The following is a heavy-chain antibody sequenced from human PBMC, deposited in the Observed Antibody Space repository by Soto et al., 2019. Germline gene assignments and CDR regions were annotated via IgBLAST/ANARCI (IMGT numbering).Heavy chain of an antibody. CDR3: ARLLPVDTAIDAFDI. D-gene: IGHD5-18*01. CDR1: AYSFTSYS. J-gene: IGHJ3*02. Sequence: GESVKISCKGSAYSFTSYSIGWVRQMPGKGLEWMGILYHGDSDTRYSPSFHGQVTISADKSISTAYLQWSSLKASDTAMYYCARLLPVDTAIDAFDIWGQGTMVTVSS. V-gene: IGHV5-51*01. CDR2: LYHGDSDT.